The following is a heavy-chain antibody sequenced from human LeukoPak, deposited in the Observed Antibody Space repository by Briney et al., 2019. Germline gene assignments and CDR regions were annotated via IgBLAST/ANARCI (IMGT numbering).Heavy chain of an antibody. V-gene: IGHV4-38-2*02. CDR1: GYSISRGYQ. CDR2: IYHTWSA. D-gene: IGHD2-2*01. Sequence: SDTQSLMCVVSGYSISRGYQWAWIRQSPGNGLEWIDSIYHTWSAHYNPSLQSRVTISVDTSNNQFCLRLNSVTAADTAVYYCARDPRWLTPDCTSTSCYENYFDPWGQGTLVTVSS. J-gene: IGHJ5*02. CDR3: ARDPRWLTPDCTSTSCYENYFDP.